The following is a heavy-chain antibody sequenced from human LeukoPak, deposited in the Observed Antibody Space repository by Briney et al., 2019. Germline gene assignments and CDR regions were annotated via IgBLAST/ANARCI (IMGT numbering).Heavy chain of an antibody. D-gene: IGHD4-23*01. CDR2: IYSGGST. Sequence: GGSLRLSCVASGFTVSSNYMSWVRQAPGKGLEWVSLIYSGGSTYYADSVKGRFTISRDNAKNSLYLQMNSLRAEDTAVYYCARYGELPFDYWGQGTLVTVSS. CDR1: GFTVSSNY. J-gene: IGHJ4*02. CDR3: ARYGELPFDY. V-gene: IGHV3-66*01.